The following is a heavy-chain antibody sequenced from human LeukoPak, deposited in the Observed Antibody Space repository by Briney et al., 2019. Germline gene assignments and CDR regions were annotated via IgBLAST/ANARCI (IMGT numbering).Heavy chain of an antibody. Sequence: SETLSLTCTVSGGSISSGGYYWSWIRQHPGKGLEWIGYIYYSGSTYYNPSLKSRVTISVDTSKNQFSLKLSSVTAADTAVYYCARDDGKSYDNWGQGTLVTVSS. J-gene: IGHJ4*02. V-gene: IGHV4-31*03. CDR3: ARDDGKSYDN. CDR2: IYYSGST. D-gene: IGHD1-26*01. CDR1: GGSISSGGYY.